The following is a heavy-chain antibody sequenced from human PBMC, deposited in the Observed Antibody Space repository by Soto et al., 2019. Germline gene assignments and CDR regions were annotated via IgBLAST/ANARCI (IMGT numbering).Heavy chain of an antibody. CDR2: INSDGSST. CDR3: ARRRGSSGWKTNFDY. D-gene: IGHD6-19*01. V-gene: IGHV3-74*01. Sequence: EVQLVESGGGLVQPXXSLRLSCAASGFTFSSYWMHWVRQAPGKGLVWVSRINSDGSSTSYADSVKGRFTISRDNAKNTLYLQMNSLRAEDTAVYYCARRRGSSGWKTNFDYWGQGTLVTVSS. J-gene: IGHJ4*02. CDR1: GFTFSSYW.